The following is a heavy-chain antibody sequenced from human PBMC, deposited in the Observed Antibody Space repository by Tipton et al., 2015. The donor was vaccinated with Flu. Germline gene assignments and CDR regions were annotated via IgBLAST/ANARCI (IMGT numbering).Heavy chain of an antibody. D-gene: IGHD5-24*01. V-gene: IGHV4-39*07. CDR2: IAYSGST. Sequence: TLSLTCTVSGGSISSSDYYWGWIRQPPGKGLEWIGSIAYSGSTYYNPSLKSRVPISVDTSKNQFSLKLSSVTAADTAMYYCARVGDGYAYDYWGQGTLVTVSS. J-gene: IGHJ4*02. CDR1: GGSISSSDYY. CDR3: ARVGDGYAYDY.